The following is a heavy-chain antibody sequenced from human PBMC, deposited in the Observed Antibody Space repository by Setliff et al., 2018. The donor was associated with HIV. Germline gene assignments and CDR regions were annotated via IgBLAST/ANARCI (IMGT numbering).Heavy chain of an antibody. CDR2: INHVGNT. V-gene: IGHV4-34*01. CDR1: GGSFSGYY. CDR3: ARGRGLSHYYYYYMDV. D-gene: IGHD5-12*01. J-gene: IGHJ6*03. Sequence: PSETLSLTCAVYGGSFSGYYWSWIRQPPGKGLEWIGEINHVGNTDYSPSLKSRVTLSVDASKNQFSLKLNSVTAADTAVYYCARGRGLSHYYYYYMDVWGKGTTVTVS.